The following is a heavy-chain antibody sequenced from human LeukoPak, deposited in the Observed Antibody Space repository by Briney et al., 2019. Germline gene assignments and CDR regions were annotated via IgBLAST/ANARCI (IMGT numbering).Heavy chain of an antibody. CDR3: AKETVVVVAATPDAFDI. CDR1: GFNFRDAA. D-gene: IGHD2-15*01. V-gene: IGHV3-23*01. J-gene: IGHJ3*02. Sequence: GGSLRLSCAASGFNFRDAAMTWVRQAPGKGLEWVALISFSGDNSYYADSVKGRFSVSRDNSENTLSLQMNSLRVEDTARYYCAKETVVVVAATPDAFDIWGQGTMVTVSS. CDR2: ISFSGDNS.